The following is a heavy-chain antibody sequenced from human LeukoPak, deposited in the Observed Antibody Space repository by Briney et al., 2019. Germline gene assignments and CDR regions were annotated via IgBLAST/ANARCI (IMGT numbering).Heavy chain of an antibody. CDR3: ARDKITGASTNDC. D-gene: IGHD1-14*01. V-gene: IGHV3-53*01. J-gene: IGHJ4*02. Sequence: PGGSLRLSCAASGFTFSGNYMSWVRQAPGKGLEWVSLIYSAGSTYYADSVKGRFTISRDSAKNSLYLQMNSLRVDDTAVYYCARDKITGASTNDCWGQGTLVTVSS. CDR2: IYSAGST. CDR1: GFTFSGNY.